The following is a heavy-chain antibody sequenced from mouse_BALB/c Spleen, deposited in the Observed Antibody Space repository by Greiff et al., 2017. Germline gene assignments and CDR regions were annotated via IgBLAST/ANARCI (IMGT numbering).Heavy chain of an antibody. CDR1: GFSLTSYG. D-gene: IGHD1-1*01. Sequence: VKLMESGPGLVAPSQSLSITCTVSGFSLTSYGVHWVRQPPGKGLEWLGVIWAGGSTNYNSALMSRLSISKDNSKSQVFLKMNSLQTDDTAMYYCARGGLLRFYFDYWGQGTTLTVSS. J-gene: IGHJ2*01. CDR3: ARGGLLRFYFDY. CDR2: IWAGGST. V-gene: IGHV2-9*02.